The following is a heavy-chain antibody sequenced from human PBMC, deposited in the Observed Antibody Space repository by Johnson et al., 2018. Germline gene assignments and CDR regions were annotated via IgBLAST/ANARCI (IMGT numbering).Heavy chain of an antibody. CDR3: ARNSSSWYYYYGMDV. V-gene: IGHV3-48*02. D-gene: IGHD6-13*01. CDR2: ISSSSRTI. CDR1: GFTFSSYS. J-gene: IGHJ6*02. Sequence: EVQLVESGGGLVQPGGSLRLSCAASGFTFSSYSMNWVRQAPGKGLEWVSYISSSSRTIYDADSVKGRFTISRYNAKNSLYLQMNSLSDEETAVYYCARNSSSWYYYYGMDVWGQGTTVTVSS.